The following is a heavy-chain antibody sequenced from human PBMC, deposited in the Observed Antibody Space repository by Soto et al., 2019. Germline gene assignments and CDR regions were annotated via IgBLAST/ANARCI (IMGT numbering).Heavy chain of an antibody. CDR1: GGSISFYY. Sequence: PSETLSLTCIVSGGSISFYYWSWIRQPPGKGLEWIGYIYYSGSTNYNPSLKSRVTISVDTSKNQFYLKLRSVTAADTAVYYCARHLHKFGSGSYYGYWGQGTLVTVSS. D-gene: IGHD1-26*01. CDR2: IYYSGST. J-gene: IGHJ4*02. CDR3: ARHLHKFGSGSYYGY. V-gene: IGHV4-59*08.